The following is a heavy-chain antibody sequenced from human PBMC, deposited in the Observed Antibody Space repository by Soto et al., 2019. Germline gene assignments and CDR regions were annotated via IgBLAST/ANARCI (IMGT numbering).Heavy chain of an antibody. D-gene: IGHD3-9*01. V-gene: IGHV4-59*12. CDR1: GGSISSYY. J-gene: IGHJ4*02. Sequence: SETLSLTCTVSGGSISSYYWSWIRQPPGKGLEWIGYIYSSGSTNYNPSLKSRVTMSVDTSKNQFSLKLSSVTAADTAVYYCARGPRYFDWLREKTAYFDYWGQGTLVTVSS. CDR2: IYSSGST. CDR3: ARGPRYFDWLREKTAYFDY.